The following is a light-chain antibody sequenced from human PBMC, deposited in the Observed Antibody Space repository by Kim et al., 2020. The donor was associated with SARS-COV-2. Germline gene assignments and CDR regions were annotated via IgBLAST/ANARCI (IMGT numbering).Light chain of an antibody. J-gene: IGKJ3*01. CDR1: QSGGRSE. CDR2: GTS. CDR3: QQHGTLPFT. V-gene: IGKV3-20*01. Sequence: SPGERAPLPCRARQSGGRSELAGDQQKPGHPPRLFVHGTSSRATGIPDRFSGRGSGTDFTLTISKLEPEDFAVYYCQQHGTLPFTFGPGTKVDIK.